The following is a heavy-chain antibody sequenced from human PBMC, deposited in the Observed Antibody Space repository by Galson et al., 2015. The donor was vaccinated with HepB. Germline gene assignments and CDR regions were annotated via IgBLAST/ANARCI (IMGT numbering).Heavy chain of an antibody. CDR3: AKRGGDGSGSTLRTYYYGMDV. CDR1: GFTFSSYA. CDR2: ISAGGSTT. Sequence: SLRLSCAASGFTFSSYAMSWVRQAPGKGLEWVSGISAGGSTTYSADSVKGRFTISRDNSKNTLYLQMNSLRAEDTAVYYCAKRGGDGSGSTLRTYYYGMDVWGQGTTVTVSS. V-gene: IGHV3-23*01. J-gene: IGHJ6*02. D-gene: IGHD3-10*01.